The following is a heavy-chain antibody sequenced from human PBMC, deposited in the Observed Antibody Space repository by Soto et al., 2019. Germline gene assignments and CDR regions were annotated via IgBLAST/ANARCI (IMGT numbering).Heavy chain of an antibody. CDR1: GFTFSTYS. D-gene: IGHD2-15*01. Sequence: EVQLVESGGGLVQPGGSLRLSCAASGFTFSTYSLTWVRQAPGKGLEWVSYISGRSSAIYYADSVKGRFTISRDNAKNSLYLQMNSLRDEDTAVYYCASCDSGGYYNYYAMDVWGQGTTVTVSS. V-gene: IGHV3-48*02. CDR3: ASCDSGGYYNYYAMDV. J-gene: IGHJ6*02. CDR2: ISGRSSAI.